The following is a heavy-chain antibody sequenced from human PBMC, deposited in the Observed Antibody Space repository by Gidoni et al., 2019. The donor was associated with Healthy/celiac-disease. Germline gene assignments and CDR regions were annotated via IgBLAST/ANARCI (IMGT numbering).Heavy chain of an antibody. D-gene: IGHD6-13*01. CDR1: GGSFSGYY. CDR2: INHSGST. V-gene: IGHV4-34*01. J-gene: IGHJ5*02. Sequence: QVQLQQWGAGLLKPSETLSLTCAVYGGSFSGYYWSWIRQPPGKGLEWIGEINHSGSTNYNPSLKSRVTISVDTSKNQFSLKLSSVTAADTAVYYCARGYGSSSWSFGERTRYNWFDPWGQGTLVTVSS. CDR3: ARGYGSSSWSFGERTRYNWFDP.